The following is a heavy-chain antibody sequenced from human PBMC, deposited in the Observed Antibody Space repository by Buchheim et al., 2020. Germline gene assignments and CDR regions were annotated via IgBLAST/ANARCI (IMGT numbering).Heavy chain of an antibody. CDR1: GFTFSSYA. Sequence: QVQLVESGGGVVQPGRSLRLSCAASGFTFSSYAMHWVRQAPGKGLEWVAVISYDGSNKYYADSVKGRFTISRDNSKNTLYLQMNSLRAEDTAVYYCARAPVEVVTAKPEYFQHWGQGTL. V-gene: IGHV3-30*04. CDR2: ISYDGSNK. CDR3: ARAPVEVVTAKPEYFQH. D-gene: IGHD2-21*02. J-gene: IGHJ1*01.